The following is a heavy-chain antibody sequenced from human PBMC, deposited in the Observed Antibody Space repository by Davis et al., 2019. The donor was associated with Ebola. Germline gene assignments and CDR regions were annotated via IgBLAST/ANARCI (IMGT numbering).Heavy chain of an antibody. D-gene: IGHD2-8*01. CDR2: INQSGTT. Sequence: PSETLSLTCAVSGGSLSGYYWTWIRQPPGKGLEWIGEINQSGTTKLNPSLKSRVNLSVDTSKNQFSLKMSSVTAADTAVYYCARERDPRKNVLVRPMGRWFDPWGQGTLVTVS. CDR3: ARERDPRKNVLVRPMGRWFDP. CDR1: GGSLSGYY. V-gene: IGHV4-34*01. J-gene: IGHJ5*02.